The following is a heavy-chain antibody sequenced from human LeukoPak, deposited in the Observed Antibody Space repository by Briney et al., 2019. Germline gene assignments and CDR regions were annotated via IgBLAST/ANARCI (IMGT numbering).Heavy chain of an antibody. V-gene: IGHV1-46*01. CDR1: GYTFTSYY. D-gene: IGHD3-22*01. CDR3: ARLPYPMIGPRKSNFDY. Sequence: ASVKVSCKASGYTFTSYYMHWVRQAPGQGLEWMGIINPSGGSTSYAQKFQGRVTMTRDTSTSTVYMELSSLRSEDTAVYYCARLPYPMIGPRKSNFDYWGQGTLVTVSS. CDR2: INPSGGST. J-gene: IGHJ4*02.